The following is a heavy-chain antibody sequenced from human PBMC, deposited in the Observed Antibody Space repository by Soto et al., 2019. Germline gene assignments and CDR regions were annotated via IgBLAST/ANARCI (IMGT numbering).Heavy chain of an antibody. CDR1: GGSVSSGSYY. J-gene: IGHJ6*02. Sequence: PSETLSLTCTVSGGSVSSGSYYWSWIRQPPGKGLEWIGRVYSTGGTAYNPALKGRVTISLDRSNNHVSLEMKSVTPADTAVYFCERDLSGTGLDVWGRGTRVTVYS. V-gene: IGHV4-61*03. CDR3: ERDLSGTGLDV. CDR2: VYSTGGT. D-gene: IGHD1-26*01.